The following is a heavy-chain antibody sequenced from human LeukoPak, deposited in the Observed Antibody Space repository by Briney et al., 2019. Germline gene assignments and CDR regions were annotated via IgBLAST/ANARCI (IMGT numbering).Heavy chain of an antibody. CDR3: ARGRNFWSGEN. D-gene: IGHD3-3*01. Sequence: SETLSLTCAVYGGSFSGYYWSWIRQPPGKGLEWIGEINHSGSTNYNPSLKSRVTISVDTSKNQFSLKLSSVTAADTAVYYCARGRNFWSGENWGQGTLVTVSS. CDR1: GGSFSGYY. CDR2: INHSGST. V-gene: IGHV4-34*01. J-gene: IGHJ4*02.